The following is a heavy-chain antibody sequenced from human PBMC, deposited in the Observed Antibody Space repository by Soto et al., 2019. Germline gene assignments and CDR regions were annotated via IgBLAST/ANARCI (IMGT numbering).Heavy chain of an antibody. CDR3: TTGLMVAYYYYHYGMDV. CDR1: GFTFSNAW. Sequence: GGSLRLSCAASGFTFSNAWMSWVRQAPGKGLEWVGRIKSKTDGGTTDYAAPVKGRFTISRDDSKNTLYLQMNSLKTEDTAVYYCTTGLMVAYYYYHYGMDVRCQATTVTVFS. CDR2: IKSKTDGGTT. V-gene: IGHV3-15*01. J-gene: IGHJ6*02. D-gene: IGHD2-8*01.